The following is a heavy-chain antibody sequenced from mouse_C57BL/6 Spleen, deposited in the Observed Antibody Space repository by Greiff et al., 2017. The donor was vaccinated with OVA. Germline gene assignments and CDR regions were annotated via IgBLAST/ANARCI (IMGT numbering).Heavy chain of an antibody. CDR2: ISSGSSTI. V-gene: IGHV5-17*01. CDR3: ARKNWDESYLDY. D-gene: IGHD4-1*01. Sequence: EVQLVESGGGLVKPGGSLKLSCAASGFTFSDYGMHWVRQAPEKGLEWVAYISSGSSTIYYADTVKGRFTISRDNAKNTLFLQMTSLRSEDTAMYYCARKNWDESYLDYWGQGTTLTVSS. J-gene: IGHJ2*01. CDR1: GFTFSDYG.